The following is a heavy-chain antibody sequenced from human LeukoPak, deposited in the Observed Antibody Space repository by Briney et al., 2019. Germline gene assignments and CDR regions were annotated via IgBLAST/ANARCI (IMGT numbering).Heavy chain of an antibody. CDR3: ARESMVRGVPDY. CDR1: GFTFSSYG. Sequence: PGGSLRLSCAASGFTFSSYGMHWVRQAPGKGLEWVAFIRYDGSNKYYAGSVKGRFTISRDNSKNTLYLQMNSLRAEDTAVYYCARESMVRGVPDYWGQGTLVTVSS. V-gene: IGHV3-30*02. D-gene: IGHD3-10*01. J-gene: IGHJ4*02. CDR2: IRYDGSNK.